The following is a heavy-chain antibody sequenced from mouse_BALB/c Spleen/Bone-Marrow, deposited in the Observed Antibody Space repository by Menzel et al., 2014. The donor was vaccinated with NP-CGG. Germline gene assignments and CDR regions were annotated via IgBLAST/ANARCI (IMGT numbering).Heavy chain of an antibody. Sequence: VQLQQSGAELAKPGASVKMSCKASGCTFTSYWMHWVKERPGQGLEWIGYINPSTGYTEHNQRFKDKATLTADKSSSTAYMQLSSLTSEDSAVYYCARRGDSSGYPFAYWGQGTLVTVSA. CDR2: INPSTGYT. CDR3: ARRGDSSGYPFAY. V-gene: IGHV1-7*01. CDR1: GCTFTSYW. J-gene: IGHJ3*01. D-gene: IGHD3-2*01.